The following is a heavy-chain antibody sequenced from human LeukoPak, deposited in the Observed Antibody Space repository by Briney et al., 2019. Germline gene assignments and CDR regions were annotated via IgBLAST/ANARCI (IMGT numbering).Heavy chain of an antibody. D-gene: IGHD3-10*01. V-gene: IGHV3-23*01. Sequence: GGSLRLSSAASGFTFSSYGMTWVRQAPGKGLEWVSGISGSGDNTWYADSVKGRSTISRDNSKKTLYLQMHSLRAEDTAVYYCAKASVWTMVRIVSYFDDWGQGIQVTVSS. J-gene: IGHJ4*02. CDR2: ISGSGDNT. CDR3: AKASVWTMVRIVSYFDD. CDR1: GFTFSSYG.